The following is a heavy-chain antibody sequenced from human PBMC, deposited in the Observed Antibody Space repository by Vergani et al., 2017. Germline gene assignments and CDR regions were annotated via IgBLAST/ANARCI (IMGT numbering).Heavy chain of an antibody. CDR3: AREGCSSTSCYAPYYYMDV. CDR1: GFTFDDYA. D-gene: IGHD2-2*01. V-gene: IGHV3-9*01. CDR2: ISWNSGSI. Sequence: VQLVESGGGVVQPGRSLRLSCAASGFTFDDYAMHWVRQAPGKGLEWVSGISWNSGSIGYADSVKGRFTISRDNAKNSLYLQMNSLRAEDTAVYYCAREGCSSTSCYAPYYYMDVWGKGTTVTVSS. J-gene: IGHJ6*03.